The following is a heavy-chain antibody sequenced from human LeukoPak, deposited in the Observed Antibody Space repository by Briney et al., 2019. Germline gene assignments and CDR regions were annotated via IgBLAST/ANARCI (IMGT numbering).Heavy chain of an antibody. CDR3: ARASGATSIAARLFDY. V-gene: IGHV4-31*03. Sequence: PSETLSLTCTVSGGSISSGGYSWSWIRQHPGKGLEWIGYIYYSGSTYYNPSLKSRVTISVDTSKNQFSLKLSSVTAADTAVYYCARASGATSIAARLFDYWGQGTLVTVSS. J-gene: IGHJ4*02. D-gene: IGHD6-6*01. CDR1: GGSISSGGYS. CDR2: IYYSGST.